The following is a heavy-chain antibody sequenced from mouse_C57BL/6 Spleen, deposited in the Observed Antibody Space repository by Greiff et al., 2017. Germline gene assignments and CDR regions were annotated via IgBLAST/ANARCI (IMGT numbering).Heavy chain of an antibody. CDR1: GFTFSDYG. CDR2: ISSGSSTI. J-gene: IGHJ2*01. Sequence: EVKVVESGGGLVKPGGSLKLSCAASGFTFSDYGMHWVRQAPEKGLEWVAYISSGSSTIYYADTVKGRFTISRDNAKNTLLLQMTSLRSEDTAMYYCARRAMVTSFDYWGQGTTLTVSS. D-gene: IGHD2-2*01. V-gene: IGHV5-17*01. CDR3: ARRAMVTSFDY.